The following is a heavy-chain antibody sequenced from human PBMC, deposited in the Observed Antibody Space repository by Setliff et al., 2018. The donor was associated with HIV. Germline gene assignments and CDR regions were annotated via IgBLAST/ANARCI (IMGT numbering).Heavy chain of an antibody. Sequence: SETLSLTCTVSGGSINSGCYSWTWVRHVQGKGLEWIGFAFYTGATYSSPSLKSRITMSVDTSRNQFSLKVNSVTAADTAVYYCARGIRDSCEGSPYYSYCYMDVWGTGTTVTVSS. D-gene: IGHD3-9*01. CDR3: ARGIRDSCEGSPYYSYCYMDV. V-gene: IGHV4-31*03. J-gene: IGHJ6*03. CDR1: GGSINSGCYS. CDR2: AFYTGAT.